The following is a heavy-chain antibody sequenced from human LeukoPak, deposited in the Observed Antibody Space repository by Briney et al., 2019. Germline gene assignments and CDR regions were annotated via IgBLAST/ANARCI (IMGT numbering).Heavy chain of an antibody. J-gene: IGHJ4*02. CDR2: IYYSGST. V-gene: IGHV4-39*07. CDR1: GGSISSSSYY. Sequence: SETLSLTCTVSGGSISSSSYYWGWIRQPPGKGLEWIGSIYYSGSTYYNPSLKSRVTISVDTSKNQFSLKLSSVTAADTAVYYCARLTIVVVPAATYFDYWGQGTLVTVSS. D-gene: IGHD2-2*01. CDR3: ARLTIVVVPAATYFDY.